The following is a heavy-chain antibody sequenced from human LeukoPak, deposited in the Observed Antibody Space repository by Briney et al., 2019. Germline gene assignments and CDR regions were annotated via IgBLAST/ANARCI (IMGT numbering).Heavy chain of an antibody. V-gene: IGHV3-7*01. Sequence: GGSLRLSCAASGFNFNTFWMSWVRQAPGKGLEWVANIKYDGSGKYYVDSVKGRFTISRDDAKNSLYLQMNSLRGEDTAVYYCARVRIVVVPAAKITDYWGRGTLVTVSS. CDR1: GFNFNTFW. CDR3: ARVRIVVVPAAKITDY. CDR2: IKYDGSGK. D-gene: IGHD2-2*01. J-gene: IGHJ4*02.